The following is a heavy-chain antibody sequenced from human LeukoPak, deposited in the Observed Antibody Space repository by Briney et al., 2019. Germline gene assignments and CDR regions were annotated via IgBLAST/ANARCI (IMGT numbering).Heavy chain of an antibody. V-gene: IGHV6-1*01. Sequence: SQTLLLTCAISGDSVSSNSAAWNWIRQSTSRGLEWLGRTYHRSKWFNDYAVSVKSRITINPDTSKNQFSLQLNSVTPEDTAVYYCARDSGWLVDCWGQGTLVTVSS. CDR3: ARDSGWLVDC. J-gene: IGHJ4*02. D-gene: IGHD6-19*01. CDR2: TYHRSKWFN. CDR1: GDSVSSNSAA.